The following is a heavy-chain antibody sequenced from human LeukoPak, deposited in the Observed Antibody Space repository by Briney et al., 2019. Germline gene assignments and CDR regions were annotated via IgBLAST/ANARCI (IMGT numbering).Heavy chain of an antibody. Sequence: GGSLRLSCAASGFTFSSYSMNWVRQAPGRGLGWGGRIKSKTVGGTTDYAAPVKDRFTISRDDSKNTLYLQMNSLKTEDTAVYYCTTLHYYDSSGSAAFDIWGQGTMVTVSS. V-gene: IGHV3-15*01. J-gene: IGHJ3*02. CDR2: IKSKTVGGTT. D-gene: IGHD3-22*01. CDR1: GFTFSSYS. CDR3: TTLHYYDSSGSAAFDI.